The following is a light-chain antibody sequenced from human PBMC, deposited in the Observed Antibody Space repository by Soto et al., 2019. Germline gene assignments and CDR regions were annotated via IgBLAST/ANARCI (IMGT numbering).Light chain of an antibody. CDR2: YTS. V-gene: IGKV3-15*01. CDR1: SSY. Sequence: SSYLAWYQQKPGQAPRLLIYYTSTRVTGFPARFSGIGSGTECTLALSSLQSEDLAVYFRQQYLTWPHALGGGTKVDIK. J-gene: IGKJ4*01. CDR3: QQYLTWPHA.